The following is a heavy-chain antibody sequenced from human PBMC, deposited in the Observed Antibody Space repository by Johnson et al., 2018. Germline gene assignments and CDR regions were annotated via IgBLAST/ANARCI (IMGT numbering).Heavy chain of an antibody. CDR3: VTRGTHCKRTTCYGSRYYYIDV. V-gene: IGHV3-15*07. CDR2: IKTKTDGGTA. J-gene: IGHJ6*03. Sequence: EVQLVESGGGLIKPGGSLRLSCAASGLPFSNAWMNWVRQAPGKGLEWVGRIKTKTDGGTADYGAPVKGRFTISRDDSKNTVFLQMNSLKTEDSAVYYCVTRGTHCKRTTCYGSRYYYIDVWGKGTTVTVSS. D-gene: IGHD2-2*01. CDR1: GLPFSNAW.